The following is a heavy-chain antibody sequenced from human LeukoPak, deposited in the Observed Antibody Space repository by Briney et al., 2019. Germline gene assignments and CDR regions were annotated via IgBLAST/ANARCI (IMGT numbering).Heavy chain of an antibody. CDR3: ARFAQNLAVAGNPFDY. CDR2: IYYSGST. Sequence: SETLSLTCTVSGGSISNYYWSWIRQPPGKGLEYIGYIYYSGSTNYNPSLKSRVTISVDTSKNQFSLKLTSVTAADTAVYYCARFAQNLAVAGNPFDYWGQGILVTVSS. J-gene: IGHJ4*02. D-gene: IGHD6-19*01. V-gene: IGHV4-59*08. CDR1: GGSISNYY.